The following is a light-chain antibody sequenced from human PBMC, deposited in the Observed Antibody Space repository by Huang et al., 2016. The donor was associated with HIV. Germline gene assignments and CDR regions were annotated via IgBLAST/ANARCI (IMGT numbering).Light chain of an antibody. J-gene: IGKJ1*01. CDR2: GAS. CDR3: QQYGSSRT. V-gene: IGKV3-20*01. CDR1: QSVSGSY. Sequence: EIVLTQSPGTLSLSPGERVTLSCRASQSVSGSYFAWYQQKPGQGPRLLIYGASSRATGVPDRFSGSGSGTDFTLTISRLEPEDFAVYYCQQYGSSRTFGQGTKVEVK.